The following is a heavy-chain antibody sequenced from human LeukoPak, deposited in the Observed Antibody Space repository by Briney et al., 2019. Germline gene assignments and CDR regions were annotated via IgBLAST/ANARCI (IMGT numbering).Heavy chain of an antibody. Sequence: ASVKLSCTASGYSFTAYYLHWVRQAPGQGLEWVAWINPNTGDTAYGQTFQGRVTVTRDTSIATAYMELSRLRPDDAAVYYCARDLTGLSHGPPWGQGTLVTVSS. V-gene: IGHV1-2*02. CDR3: ARDLTGLSHGPP. D-gene: IGHD3-9*01. J-gene: IGHJ5*02. CDR1: GYSFTAYY. CDR2: INPNTGDT.